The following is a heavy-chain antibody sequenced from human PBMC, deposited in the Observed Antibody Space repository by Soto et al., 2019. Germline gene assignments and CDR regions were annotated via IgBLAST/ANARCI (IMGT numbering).Heavy chain of an antibody. J-gene: IGHJ4*02. V-gene: IGHV3-48*02. CDR1: GFTFSTYS. CDR2: ITTTSGTM. Sequence: PGGSLRLSCAASGFTFSTYSMNWVRQAPGKGLQWISYITTTSGTMYYADSVKGRFTISRDNAKNSLYLQMNSLRDEDTAVYYCARDALLVAKPFDYWGQGTLVTVSS. CDR3: ARDALLVAKPFDY. D-gene: IGHD5-12*01.